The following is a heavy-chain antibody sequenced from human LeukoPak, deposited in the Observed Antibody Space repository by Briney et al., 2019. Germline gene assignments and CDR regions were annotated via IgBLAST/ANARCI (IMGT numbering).Heavy chain of an antibody. J-gene: IGHJ1*01. D-gene: IGHD4-17*01. CDR2: ISFDGSNQ. CDR3: AKSHPPTVTTEEGEYLQH. Sequence: RRSLRLSCAASGFTFSSFGMHWVRQAPGQGLERVAVISFDGSNQYYADSVKGRFTIYRDNFKNTVYLQMNSLRAEETAVYYCAKSHPPTVTTEEGEYLQHWGQGTLVTVSS. CDR1: GFTFSSFG. V-gene: IGHV3-30*18.